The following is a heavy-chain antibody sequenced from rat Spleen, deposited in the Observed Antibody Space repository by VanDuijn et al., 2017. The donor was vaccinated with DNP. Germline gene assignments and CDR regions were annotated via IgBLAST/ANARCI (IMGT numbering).Heavy chain of an antibody. CDR1: GFTFSGYA. D-gene: IGHD1-4*01. CDR3: SRDRDSSGIRTWYFDF. J-gene: IGHJ1*01. Sequence: EVQLVESGGGLVQPGNSLKLSCAASGFTFSGYAMAWVRQSPKKGLEWVATIFYDGSSTFYRDSVKGRFTISRNNAKSTLYLQMNSLQTEDTAIYFCSRDRDSSGIRTWYFDFWGPGTMVTVSS. V-gene: IGHV5-17*01. CDR2: IFYDGSST.